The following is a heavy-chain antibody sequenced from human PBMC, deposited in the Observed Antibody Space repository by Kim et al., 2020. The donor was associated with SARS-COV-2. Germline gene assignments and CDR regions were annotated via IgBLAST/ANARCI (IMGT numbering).Heavy chain of an antibody. CDR1: GFTFSDYY. CDR3: ARVTYRDMSHYYFDY. V-gene: IGHV3-11*05. D-gene: IGHD3-16*02. J-gene: IGHJ4*02. Sequence: GGSLRLSCAASGFTFSDYYMSWIRQAPGKGLEWVSYISGSTYTKYADSVKGRFTISRDNAKNSLYLQMNSLRAEDTAVYYCARVTYRDMSHYYFDYWGQG. CDR2: ISGSTYT.